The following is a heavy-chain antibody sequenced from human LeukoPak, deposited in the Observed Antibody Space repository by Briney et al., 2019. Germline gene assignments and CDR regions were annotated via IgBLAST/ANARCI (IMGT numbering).Heavy chain of an antibody. CDR3: AGSLGYCSSTGCRNMDY. V-gene: IGHV1-46*01. CDR2: INPSGGST. J-gene: IGHJ4*02. D-gene: IGHD2-2*01. Sequence: RASVTLACNASGYTITSDYMHWVRQAPAHGLEWVGIINPSGGSTSYAQTFQGRVTMSRDTSTSTVYMELSSLRSEDPAVYYCAGSLGYCSSTGCRNMDYWGQGTLVTVSS. CDR1: GYTITSDY.